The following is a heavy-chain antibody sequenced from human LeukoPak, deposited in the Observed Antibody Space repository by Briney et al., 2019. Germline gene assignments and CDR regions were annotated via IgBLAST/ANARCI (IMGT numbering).Heavy chain of an antibody. CDR2: IYYTGSA. J-gene: IGHJ4*02. CDR3: ARDYSRYLGGGFDY. V-gene: IGHV4-61*01. Sequence: SETLSLTCTVSGGSVSNGNFYWSWLRQPPGKALEWIGYIYYTGSAYYSPSLEGRVRISVDTSKNQFSVKLNSVTAAETAVYYCARDYSRYLGGGFDYWGQGTLVTVSS. D-gene: IGHD3-16*01. CDR1: GGSVSNGNFY.